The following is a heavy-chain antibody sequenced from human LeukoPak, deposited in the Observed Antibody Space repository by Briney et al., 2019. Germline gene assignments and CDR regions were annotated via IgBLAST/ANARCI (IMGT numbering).Heavy chain of an antibody. J-gene: IGHJ3*02. CDR3: AGAGDDAFDI. CDR2: IYYSGST. CDR1: GGSISSYY. V-gene: IGHV4-59*01. Sequence: NPSETLSLTCTVSGGSISSYYWSWIRQPPGKGLEWIGYIYYSGSTNYNPSLKSRVTISVDTSKNQFSLKLSSVTAADTAVYYCAGAGDDAFDIWGQGTMVTVSS. D-gene: IGHD2-21*01.